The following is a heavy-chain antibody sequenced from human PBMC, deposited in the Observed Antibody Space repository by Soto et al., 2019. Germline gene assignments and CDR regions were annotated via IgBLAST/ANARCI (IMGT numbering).Heavy chain of an antibody. CDR1: GGSISSGGYS. CDR3: ASDRRFGPTPKYFQH. J-gene: IGHJ1*01. Sequence: SETLSLTCAVSGGSISSGGYSWSWIRQPPGKGLEWIGYIYHSGSTYYNPSLKSRVTISVDRSKNQFSLKLSSVTAADTAVYYCASDRRFGPTPKYFQHWGQGTLVTVSS. V-gene: IGHV4-30-2*01. CDR2: IYHSGST. D-gene: IGHD3-10*01.